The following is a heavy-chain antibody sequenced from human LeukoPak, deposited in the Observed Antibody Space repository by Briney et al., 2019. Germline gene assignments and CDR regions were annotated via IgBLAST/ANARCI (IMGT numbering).Heavy chain of an antibody. CDR3: ARSSGTGTFSY. CDR2: VYYGRSP. J-gene: IGHJ4*02. CDR1: GDSISRSTYY. D-gene: IGHD6-25*01. V-gene: IGHV4-39*02. Sequence: SETLSLTCTVSGDSISRSTYYWAWIRQPPGKGLEWIGSVYYGRSPYFNLSLESRATISVDTSKNHFSLKMSSVTAADTAVYYCARSSGTGTFSYWGQGTLVTVSS.